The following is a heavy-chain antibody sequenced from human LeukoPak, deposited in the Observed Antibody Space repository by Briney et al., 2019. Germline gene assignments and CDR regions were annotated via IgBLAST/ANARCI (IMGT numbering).Heavy chain of an antibody. CDR2: ISYDGSNK. V-gene: IGHV3-30*04. CDR1: GFTFSSYA. J-gene: IGHJ6*03. Sequence: GGSLRLSCAASGFTFSSYAMHWVRQAPGKGLEWVAVISYDGSNKYYADSVKGRFTISRDNSKNTLYLQMNSLRAEDTAVYYCARGAPVTILKFYYYMDVWGKGTTVTVSS. D-gene: IGHD4-17*01. CDR3: ARGAPVTILKFYYYMDV.